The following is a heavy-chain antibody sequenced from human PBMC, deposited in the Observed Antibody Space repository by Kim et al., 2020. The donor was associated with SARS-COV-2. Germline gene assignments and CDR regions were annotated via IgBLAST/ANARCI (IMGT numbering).Heavy chain of an antibody. J-gene: IGHJ6*02. CDR2: INHSGST. CDR3: ARGSDGSRYGSGSYYNHYYYYGMDV. D-gene: IGHD3-10*01. Sequence: SETLSLTCAVYGGSFSGYYWSWIRQPPGKGLEWIGEINHSGSTNYNPSLKSRVTISVDTSKNQFSLKLSSVTAADTAVYYCARGSDGSRYGSGSYYNHYYYYGMDVWGQGTTVTVSS. CDR1: GGSFSGYY. V-gene: IGHV4-34*01.